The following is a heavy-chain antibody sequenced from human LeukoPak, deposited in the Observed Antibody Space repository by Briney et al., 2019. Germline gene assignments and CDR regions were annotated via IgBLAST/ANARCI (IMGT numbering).Heavy chain of an antibody. V-gene: IGHV3-48*01. CDR2: ISSSSTI. CDR1: GFTFSSYS. J-gene: IGHJ6*02. Sequence: GGSLRLSCAASGFTFSSYSMNWVRQAPGKGLEWVSYISSSSTIYYADSVKGRFTISRDNAKNSLYLQMNSLRAEDTAVYYCARTKRYCSSTSCYGYYYYYGMDVWGQGTTVTVSS. D-gene: IGHD2-2*01. CDR3: ARTKRYCSSTSCYGYYYYYGMDV.